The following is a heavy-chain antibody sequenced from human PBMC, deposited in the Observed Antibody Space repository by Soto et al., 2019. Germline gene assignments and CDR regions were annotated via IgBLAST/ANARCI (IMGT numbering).Heavy chain of an antibody. CDR1: GFSFSSYG. D-gene: IGHD6-19*01. Sequence: QVQLVESGGGVVQPGRSLRLSCAASGFSFSSYGMHWVRQAPGKGLEWVGVIWYDGTNKYYADSVKGRLSISRDNSENKLYLQMNNLRVEDTAVYYCARDIMDSSGWYTPDNWGQGTLVTVSS. CDR3: ARDIMDSSGWYTPDN. V-gene: IGHV3-33*01. J-gene: IGHJ4*02. CDR2: IWYDGTNK.